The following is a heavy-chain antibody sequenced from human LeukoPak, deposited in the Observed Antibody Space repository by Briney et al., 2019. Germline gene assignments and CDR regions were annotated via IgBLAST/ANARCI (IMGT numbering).Heavy chain of an antibody. V-gene: IGHV3-7*01. CDR3: ARESKGRSKIDY. J-gene: IGHJ4*02. Sequence: GGSLRLSCAASGFTFSGYWMSWVRQAPGKGLEWVANIKKDGSEKYNVDSVKGRFTISRDNANNSLYLQMNSLSAEDTAVYYCARESKGRSKIDYWGQGTLVTVSS. CDR2: IKKDGSEK. CDR1: GFTFSGYW. D-gene: IGHD4-17*01.